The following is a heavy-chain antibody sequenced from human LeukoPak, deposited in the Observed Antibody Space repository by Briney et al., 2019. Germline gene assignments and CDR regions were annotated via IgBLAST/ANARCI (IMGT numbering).Heavy chain of an antibody. J-gene: IGHJ4*02. Sequence: ASVKVSCKASGYTFTSYDINWVRQATGQGLEWMGWMNPNSGNTGYAQKFQGGVTMTRNTSISTAYMELSSLRSEDTAVYYCARGILDILYYDILTGYYLFDYWGQGTLVTVSS. V-gene: IGHV1-8*01. CDR1: GYTFTSYD. CDR3: ARGILDILYYDILTGYYLFDY. D-gene: IGHD3-9*01. CDR2: MNPNSGNT.